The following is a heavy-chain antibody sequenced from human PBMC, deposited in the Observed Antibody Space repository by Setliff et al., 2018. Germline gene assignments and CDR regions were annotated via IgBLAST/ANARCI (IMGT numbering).Heavy chain of an antibody. D-gene: IGHD1-1*01. CDR2: INYLGNT. Sequence: SETLSLTCAVYGASFSDTYWSWIRQPPGKGLEWIGDINYLGNTNYNPSLKTRVTISVDTSKNQFSLNLVSLTAADTAVYYCTRGRSKGYNTWGQGLLVTVSS. CDR3: TRGRSKGYNT. CDR1: GASFSDTY. V-gene: IGHV4-34*01. J-gene: IGHJ4*02.